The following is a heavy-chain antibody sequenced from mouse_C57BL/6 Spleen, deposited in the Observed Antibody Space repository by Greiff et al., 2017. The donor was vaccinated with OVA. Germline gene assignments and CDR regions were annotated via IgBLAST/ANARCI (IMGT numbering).Heavy chain of an antibody. CDR1: GYTFTSYD. J-gene: IGHJ1*03. Sequence: QVQLQQSGPELVKPGASVKLSCKASGYTFTSYDINWVKQRPGQGLEWIGWIYPRDGSTKYNEKFKGKATLTVDTSSSTAYMELHSLTSEDSAVYFCARCENEYYGSSDYWYFDVWGTGTTVTVSS. V-gene: IGHV1-85*01. D-gene: IGHD1-1*01. CDR2: IYPRDGST. CDR3: ARCENEYYGSSDYWYFDV.